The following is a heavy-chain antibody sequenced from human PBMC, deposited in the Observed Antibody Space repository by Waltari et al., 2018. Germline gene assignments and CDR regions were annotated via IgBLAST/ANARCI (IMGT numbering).Heavy chain of an antibody. CDR2: IYYSGST. CDR1: GCSISSSSYY. CDR3: ASEGGGYSSYAY. J-gene: IGHJ4*02. D-gene: IGHD6-6*01. Sequence: QLQLQESGPGLVKPSETLSLTCTVSGCSISSSSYYWGWIRQPPGKGLEWIGSIYYSGSTYYNPSLKSRVTISVDTSKNQFSLKLSSVTAADTAVYYCASEGGGYSSYAYWGQGTLVTVSS. V-gene: IGHV4-39*01.